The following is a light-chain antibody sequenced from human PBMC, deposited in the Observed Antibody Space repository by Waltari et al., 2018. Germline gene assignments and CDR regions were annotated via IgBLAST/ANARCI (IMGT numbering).Light chain of an antibody. CDR2: CAI. CDR1: TGAVSDTNF. J-gene: IGLJ3*02. CDR3: LLYYDGIRV. Sequence: QTVVTQEASLTVSPGRTVTLTCASSTGAVSDTNFPSWFQQRTGQAPTTLIYCAINKHSRTSDPVSGSLLGGKAALTISSVQPEDEADYFCLLYYDGIRVFGGGTKLTVL. V-gene: IGLV7-43*01.